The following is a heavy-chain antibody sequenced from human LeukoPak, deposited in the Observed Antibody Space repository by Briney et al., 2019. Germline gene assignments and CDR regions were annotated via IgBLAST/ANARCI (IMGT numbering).Heavy chain of an antibody. CDR1: GYTFTGYY. V-gene: IGHV1-69*06. J-gene: IGHJ6*03. CDR3: ARTIVVVPAAMEAYYYYYMDV. CDR2: IIPIFGTA. D-gene: IGHD2-2*01. Sequence: SVKVSCKASGYTFTGYYMHWVRQAPGQGLEWMGGIIPIFGTANYAQKFQGRVTITADKSTSTAYMELSSLRSEDTAVYYCARTIVVVPAAMEAYYYYYMDVWGKGTTVTVSS.